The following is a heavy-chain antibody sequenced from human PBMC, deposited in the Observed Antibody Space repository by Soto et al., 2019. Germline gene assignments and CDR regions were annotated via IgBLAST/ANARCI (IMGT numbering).Heavy chain of an antibody. CDR3: ERDNSDSRRYYYFDY. D-gene: IGHD3-22*01. Sequence: GWSLRLSCAASGFSFSTYGMHWVRQAPGKGLECVAVIWFDGSNKQYADSVKGRFTISRDNSKNTLYLQMNSLIVEDTAVYYRERDNSDSRRYYYFDYWGQGT. CDR1: GFSFSTYG. CDR2: IWFDGSNK. V-gene: IGHV3-33*01. J-gene: IGHJ4*02.